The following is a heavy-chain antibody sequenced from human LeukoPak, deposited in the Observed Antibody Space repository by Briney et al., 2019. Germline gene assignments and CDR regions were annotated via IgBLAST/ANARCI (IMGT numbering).Heavy chain of an antibody. V-gene: IGHV1-2*02. D-gene: IGHD3-22*01. CDR3: ARGPSSGYAGTIDY. J-gene: IGHJ4*02. CDR2: INPNSGGT. CDR1: GYTFTGYY. Sequence: ASVKVSCKASGYTFTGYYMHWVRQAPGQGLQWMGWINPNSGGTNYAQKFQGRVTMTRDTSISTAYMELSRLRFDDTAVYYCARGPSSGYAGTIDYWGQGTLVTVSS.